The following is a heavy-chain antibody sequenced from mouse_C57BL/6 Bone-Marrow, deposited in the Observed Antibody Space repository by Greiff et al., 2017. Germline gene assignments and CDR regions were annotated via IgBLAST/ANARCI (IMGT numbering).Heavy chain of an antibody. CDR1: GYTFTSYW. D-gene: IGHD1-1*01. Sequence: VKLQQPGAELVMPGASVKLSCKASGYTFTSYWMHWVKQRPGQGLEWIGEIDPSDSYTNYNQKFKGKSTLTVDKSSSTAYMQLSSLTSEDSAVYYCARRYYGSSPYFDYWGQGTTLTVSS. V-gene: IGHV1-69*01. J-gene: IGHJ2*01. CDR2: IDPSDSYT. CDR3: ARRYYGSSPYFDY.